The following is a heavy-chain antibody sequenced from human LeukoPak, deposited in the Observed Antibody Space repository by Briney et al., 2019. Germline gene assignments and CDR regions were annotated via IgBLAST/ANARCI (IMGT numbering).Heavy chain of an antibody. CDR2: FDTEDGET. CDR3: ATTTIITGTTEYFQH. V-gene: IGHV1-24*01. J-gene: IGHJ1*01. D-gene: IGHD1-7*01. Sequence: SVKVSYKVSGYTVTELSVHWVRQAPGKGLEWMGVFDTEDGETIYAQKFQGRVTMTEDTSTDTAYMELSSLRSEDTAVYYCATTTIITGTTEYFQHWGQGTLVTVSS. CDR1: GYTVTELS.